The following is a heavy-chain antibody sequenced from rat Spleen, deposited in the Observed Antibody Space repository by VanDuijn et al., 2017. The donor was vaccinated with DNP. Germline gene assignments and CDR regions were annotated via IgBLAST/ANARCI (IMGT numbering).Heavy chain of an antibody. V-gene: IGHV3-3*01. CDR3: ARGVDYGGSNWFAY. D-gene: IGHD1-11*01. Sequence: EVQLQESGPGLVKPSQSLSLTCSVTGYSITSNYWGWIRKFPGNKLEWMGHINGAGSTNYNPSLKSRISITRDTSKNQFFLQVNSVTTEDTATYYCARGVDYGGSNWFAYWGQGVMVTVSS. CDR1: GYSITSNY. CDR2: INGAGST. J-gene: IGHJ2*01.